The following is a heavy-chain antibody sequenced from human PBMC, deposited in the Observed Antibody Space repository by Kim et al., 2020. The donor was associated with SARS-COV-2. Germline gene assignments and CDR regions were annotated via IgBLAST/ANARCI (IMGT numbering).Heavy chain of an antibody. D-gene: IGHD6-13*01. V-gene: IGHV1-3*01. CDR3: AGQQLVLGYNWFDP. CDR2: INAGNGNT. Sequence: ASVKVSCKASGYTFTSYAMHWVRQAPGQRLEWMGWINAGNGNTKYSQKFQGRVTITRDTSASTAYMELSSLRSEDTAVYYCAGQQLVLGYNWFDPWGQGTLVTVSS. J-gene: IGHJ5*02. CDR1: GYTFTSYA.